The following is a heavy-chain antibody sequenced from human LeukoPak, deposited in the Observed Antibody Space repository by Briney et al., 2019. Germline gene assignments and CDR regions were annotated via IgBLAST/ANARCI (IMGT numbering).Heavy chain of an antibody. CDR2: ISSSGSTI. V-gene: IGHV3-11*01. CDR1: GFTFSDYY. CDR3: ARRQFWEMATDY. J-gene: IGHJ4*02. D-gene: IGHD5-24*01. Sequence: GGSLRLSCAVSGFTFSDYYMSWIRQAPGKGLEWVSYISSSGSTIYYADSVKGRFTISRDNAKNSLYLQMNSLRAEDTAVYYCARRQFWEMATDYWGQGTLVTVSS.